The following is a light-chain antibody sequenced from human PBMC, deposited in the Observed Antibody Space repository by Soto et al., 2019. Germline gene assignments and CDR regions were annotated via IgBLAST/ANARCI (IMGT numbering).Light chain of an antibody. CDR3: QQYYSYPRT. J-gene: IGKJ1*01. CDR1: QSISSW. CDR2: DAS. Sequence: DIQITPAPSTLSASVGDRVTITCRASQSISSWLAWYQQKPGKAPKLLIYDASSLESGVPSRFSGSGSGTEFTLTISSLQPDDFATYYCQQYYSYPRTFGQGTKVDIK. V-gene: IGKV1-5*01.